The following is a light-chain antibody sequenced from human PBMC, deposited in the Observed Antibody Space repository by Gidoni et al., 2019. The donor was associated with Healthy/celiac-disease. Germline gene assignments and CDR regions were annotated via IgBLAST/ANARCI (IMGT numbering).Light chain of an antibody. V-gene: IGKV3-15*01. Sequence: EIVMTKAPATLSVAPGERATLPCRATQRVSSNLAWYQQKPGQAPRLLIYGASTRATGIPARFSGSGSGTAFTLTISSLQSEDFAVYYCQQYNNWPPFTFGPGTKVDIK. J-gene: IGKJ3*01. CDR2: GAS. CDR3: QQYNNWPPFT. CDR1: QRVSSN.